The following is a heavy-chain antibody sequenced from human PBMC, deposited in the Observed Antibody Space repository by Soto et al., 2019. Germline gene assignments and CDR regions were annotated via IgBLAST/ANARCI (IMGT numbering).Heavy chain of an antibody. D-gene: IGHD2-15*01. Sequence: EVQLLESGGGLVQPGGSLRLSCAASGFTFSSYAMSWVRQAPGKGLEWVSAISGSGGSTYYADSVKGRFTISRNNSNNTQYLKMNSLSADDTAVYYCAKDAEDYYYYMDVWGKGTTVTVSS. CDR2: ISGSGGST. CDR3: AKDAEDYYYYMDV. J-gene: IGHJ6*03. V-gene: IGHV3-23*01. CDR1: GFTFSSYA.